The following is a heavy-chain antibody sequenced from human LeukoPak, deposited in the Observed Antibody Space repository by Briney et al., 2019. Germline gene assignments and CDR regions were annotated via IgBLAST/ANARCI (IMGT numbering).Heavy chain of an antibody. J-gene: IGHJ4*02. D-gene: IGHD1-26*01. CDR3: ARGGSPVGATNDY. CDR2: INHSGST. V-gene: IGHV4-34*01. CDR1: GGSFSGYY. Sequence: SETLSLTCAVYGGSFSGYYWSWIRQPPGKGLEWTGEINHSGSTNYNPSLKSRVTISVDTSKNQFSLKLSSVTAADTAVYYGARGGSPVGATNDYWGQGTLVTVSS.